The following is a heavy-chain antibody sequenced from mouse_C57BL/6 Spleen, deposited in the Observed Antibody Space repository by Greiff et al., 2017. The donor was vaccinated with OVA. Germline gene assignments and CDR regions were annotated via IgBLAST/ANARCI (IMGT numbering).Heavy chain of an antibody. CDR3: ASALRLRGENAMDY. V-gene: IGHV1-55*01. CDR1: GYTFTSYW. J-gene: IGHJ4*01. D-gene: IGHD3-2*02. CDR2: IYPGSGST. Sequence: QVQLQQPGAELVKPGASVKMSCKASGYTFTSYWITWVKQRPGQGLEWIGDIYPGSGSTPYNEKFKSKATLTVDTSSSTAYMQLSSLTSEDSAVYYGASALRLRGENAMDYWGQGTSVTVSS.